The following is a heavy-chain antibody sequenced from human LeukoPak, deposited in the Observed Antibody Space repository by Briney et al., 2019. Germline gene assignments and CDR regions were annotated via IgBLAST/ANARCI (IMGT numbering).Heavy chain of an antibody. Sequence: SETLSLTCAVYGGSFSGYYWSWIRQPPGKGPEWIGEINHSGSTNYNPSLKSRVTISVDTSKNQFSLKVSSVTAADTAVYYCARHMLGAYNWFDPWGQGTLVTVSS. CDR1: GGSFSGYY. J-gene: IGHJ5*02. CDR2: INHSGST. CDR3: ARHMLGAYNWFDP. V-gene: IGHV4-34*01. D-gene: IGHD3-10*02.